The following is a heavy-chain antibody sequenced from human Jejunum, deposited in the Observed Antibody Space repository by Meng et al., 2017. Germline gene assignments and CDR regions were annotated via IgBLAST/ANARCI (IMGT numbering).Heavy chain of an antibody. V-gene: IGHV3-53*01. D-gene: IGHD3-3*01. CDR1: GFSVSHNY. CDR2: IYSDGGT. Sequence: GGSLRLSCAASGFSVSHNYMSWVRQAPGKELEWVSVIYSDGGTNYVDSVKDRFTVSRDNTHNTLFLHMNSLRDEDTAVYYCARVNVHDQDSGGFLEWFDPWGQGTLVTVSS. CDR3: ARVNVHDQDSGGFLEWFDP. J-gene: IGHJ5*02.